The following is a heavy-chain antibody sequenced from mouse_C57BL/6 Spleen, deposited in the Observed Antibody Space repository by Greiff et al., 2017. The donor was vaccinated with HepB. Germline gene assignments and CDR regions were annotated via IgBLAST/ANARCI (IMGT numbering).Heavy chain of an antibody. J-gene: IGHJ4*01. Sequence: QVQLQQSGPELVKPGASVKISCKASGYSFTSYYIHWVKQRPGQGLEWIGWIYPGSGNTKYNEKFKGKATLTADTSSSTAYMQLSSLTSEDSAVYYCAKNWDLFYAMDYWGQGTSVTVSS. D-gene: IGHD4-1*01. V-gene: IGHV1-66*01. CDR2: IYPGSGNT. CDR3: AKNWDLFYAMDY. CDR1: GYSFTSYY.